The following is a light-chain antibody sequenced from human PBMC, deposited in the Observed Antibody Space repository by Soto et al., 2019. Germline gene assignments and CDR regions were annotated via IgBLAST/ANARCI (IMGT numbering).Light chain of an antibody. CDR1: QNVSSGY. Sequence: EIVLTQSPGTLSLSPGERATLSCRASQNVSSGYLAWYQQKPGHAPRLLIYGASSRATGIPDRFSGSGSGTDFTLTISRLEPEDFAVYYCQQYGNSPRTFGQGTKLEIK. J-gene: IGKJ2*02. V-gene: IGKV3-20*01. CDR3: QQYGNSPRT. CDR2: GAS.